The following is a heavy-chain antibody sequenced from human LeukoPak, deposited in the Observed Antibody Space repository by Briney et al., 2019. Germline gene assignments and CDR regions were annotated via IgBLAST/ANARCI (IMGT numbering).Heavy chain of an antibody. CDR2: ISAYNGNT. CDR3: ARASVYYDFWSGYYTGDY. J-gene: IGHJ4*02. V-gene: IGHV1-18*01. Sequence: ASVKVSCKASGYTFTSYGISWVRQAPGQGFEWMGWISAYNGNTNYAQKLQGRVTMTTDTSTSTAYTELRSLRSDDTAVYYCARASVYYDFWSGYYTGDYWGQGTLVTVST. CDR1: GYTFTSYG. D-gene: IGHD3-3*01.